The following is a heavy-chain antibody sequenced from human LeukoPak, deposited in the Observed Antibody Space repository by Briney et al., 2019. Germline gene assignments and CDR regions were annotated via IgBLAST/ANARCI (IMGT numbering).Heavy chain of an antibody. V-gene: IGHV3-23*01. Sequence: GGTLRLSCAASGFTFSSYGMSWVRQAPGKGLEWVSAISGSGGSTYYADSVKGRFTISRDNAKNTLYLQMNSLRAEDTAVYYCARGRGIGVDYWGQGTLVTVSS. CDR1: GFTFSSYG. J-gene: IGHJ4*02. D-gene: IGHD3-10*01. CDR2: ISGSGGST. CDR3: ARGRGIGVDY.